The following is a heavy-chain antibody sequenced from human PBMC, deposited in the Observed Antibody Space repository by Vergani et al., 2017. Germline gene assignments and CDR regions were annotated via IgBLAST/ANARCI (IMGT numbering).Heavy chain of an antibody. CDR3: SRDRDYLGSGSYPYFYYYGLDV. D-gene: IGHD3-10*01. J-gene: IGHJ6*02. CDR2: ISSSSSYI. CDR1: GFTFSSYS. V-gene: IGHV3-21*01. Sequence: EVQLVESGGGLVKRGGSLRLSCAASGFTFSSYSMHWVRQAPGKGLEWVSSISSSSSYINYSDSLKGRFTISRDNAKSPLYLQMNSLRAEDTGVYYCSRDRDYLGSGSYPYFYYYGLDVWGQGTAVTVSS.